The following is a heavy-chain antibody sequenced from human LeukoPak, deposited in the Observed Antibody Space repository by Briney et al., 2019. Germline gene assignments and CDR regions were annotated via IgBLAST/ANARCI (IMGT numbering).Heavy chain of an antibody. D-gene: IGHD6-13*01. J-gene: IGHJ5*02. Sequence: SETLSLTCTVSGGSISSSSYYWGWIRQPPGKGLEWIGSIYYSGSTNYNPSLKSRVTISVDTSKNQFSLKLSSVTAADTAVYYCAREDPIPGIAAAGTLNWFDPWGQGTLVTVSS. CDR3: AREDPIPGIAAAGTLNWFDP. CDR1: GGSISSSSYY. CDR2: IYYSGST. V-gene: IGHV4-39*07.